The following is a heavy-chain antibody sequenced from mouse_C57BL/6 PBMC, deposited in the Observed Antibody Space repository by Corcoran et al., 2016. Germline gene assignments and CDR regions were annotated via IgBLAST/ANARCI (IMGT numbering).Heavy chain of an antibody. Sequence: EVQLQQSGPELVKPGASVKIPCKASGYTFTDYNMDWVKQSHGKSLEWIGDINPNNGGTIYNQKFKGKATFTVDKSSSTAYMELRSMTSEDTAVYYCAIKINYYFDYWGQGTTLTVSS. V-gene: IGHV1-18*01. CDR2: INPNNGGT. CDR3: AIKINYYFDY. J-gene: IGHJ2*01. D-gene: IGHD1-3*01. CDR1: GYTFTDYN.